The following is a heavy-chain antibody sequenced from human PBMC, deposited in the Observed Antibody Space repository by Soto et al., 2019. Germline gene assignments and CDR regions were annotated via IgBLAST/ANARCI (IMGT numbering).Heavy chain of an antibody. J-gene: IGHJ4*02. D-gene: IGHD4-17*01. CDR1: GYTLTHYY. CDR2: INPSTLVT. V-gene: IGHV1-46*01. CDR3: ARNRQTYGFYLFDH. Sequence: QVQLVQSGAEVKKPGASVKVSCKASGYTLTHYYMHWVRQAPGQGPEWVGVINPSTLVTSYAQKFQGRVTMTRDTSTSTVHMGPNSLISEDTGVYYRARNRQTYGFYLFDHWGPGTLVTVSS.